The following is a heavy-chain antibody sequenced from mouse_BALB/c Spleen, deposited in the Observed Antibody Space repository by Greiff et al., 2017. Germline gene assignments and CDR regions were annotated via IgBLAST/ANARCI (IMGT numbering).Heavy chain of an antibody. D-gene: IGHD4-1*01. J-gene: IGHJ2*01. V-gene: IGHV5-17*02. CDR1: GFTFSSFG. CDR2: ISSGSSTI. CDR3: ARGTGTDYFDY. Sequence: EVQRVESGGGLVQPGGSRKLSCAASGFTFSSFGMHWVRQAPEKGLEWVAYISSGSSTIYYADTVKGRFTISRDNPKNTLFLQMTSLRSEDTAMYYCARGTGTDYFDYWGQGTTLTVSS.